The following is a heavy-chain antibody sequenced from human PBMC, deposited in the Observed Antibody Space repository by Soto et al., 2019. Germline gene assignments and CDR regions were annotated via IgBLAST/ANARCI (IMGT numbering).Heavy chain of an antibody. J-gene: IGHJ6*02. CDR2: IKQDGSEK. Sequence: GGSLRLSCAASGFTFSSYWMSWVRQAPGKGLEWVANIKQDGSEKYYVDSVKGRFTISRDNAKNSLYLQMNSLRAEDTAVYYCTTPVTTYGYYYGMDVWGQGTTVTVSS. CDR1: GFTFSSYW. CDR3: TTPVTTYGYYYGMDV. D-gene: IGHD4-17*01. V-gene: IGHV3-7*01.